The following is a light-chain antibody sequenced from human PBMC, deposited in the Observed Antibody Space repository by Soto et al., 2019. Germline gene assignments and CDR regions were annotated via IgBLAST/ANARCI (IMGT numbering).Light chain of an antibody. CDR3: QQANSFPLT. V-gene: IGKV1-12*01. Sequence: DIQMTQLPSSMSASVGDRVTITCRASQGISRWLAWYHQKPGKAPNLLIYSASTLHSGVPSRFSGSGSGTEFTLTISSLQPEDFGTYYCQQANSFPLTFGPGTKGDMK. CDR1: QGISRW. J-gene: IGKJ3*01. CDR2: SAS.